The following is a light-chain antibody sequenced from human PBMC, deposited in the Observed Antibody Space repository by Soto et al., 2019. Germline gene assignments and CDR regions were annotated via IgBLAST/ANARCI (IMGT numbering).Light chain of an antibody. CDR3: AAWDDSRGV. CDR1: SSNIGSNY. J-gene: IGLJ3*02. Sequence: QSVLTQPPSASGTPGQRVTISCSGSSSNIGSNYVYWYQQFPGTAPKLLIYRNNQRPSGVPDRFSGSKSGTSASLAISGLRSEDDADYYCAAWDDSRGVFGGGTKLTVL. V-gene: IGLV1-47*01. CDR2: RNN.